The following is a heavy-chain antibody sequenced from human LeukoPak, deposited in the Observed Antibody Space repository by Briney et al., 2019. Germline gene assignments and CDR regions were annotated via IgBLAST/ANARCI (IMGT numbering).Heavy chain of an antibody. D-gene: IGHD3-10*01. Sequence: SETLSLTCAVSGGSISSSNWWSWVRQPPGKGLEWIGEINHSGSTNYNPSLMSRVTISVDTSKNQFSLKLSSVTAADTAVYYCASNSFDYYGSGSYSVDYWGQGTLVTVSS. CDR3: ASNSFDYYGSGSYSVDY. J-gene: IGHJ4*02. V-gene: IGHV4-4*02. CDR1: GGSISSSNW. CDR2: INHSGST.